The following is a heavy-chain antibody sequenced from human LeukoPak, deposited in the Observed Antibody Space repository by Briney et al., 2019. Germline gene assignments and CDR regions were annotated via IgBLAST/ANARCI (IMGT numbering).Heavy chain of an antibody. CDR2: IKQDGSEK. V-gene: IGHV3-7*03. Sequence: GSLRLSCAASGFTFNSYWMTWVRQAPGKGLEWVANIKQDGSEKYYVDSVKGRFTISRDNAKNSLYLQMNSLRAEDTAAYYCASTQLVPYYYYYYGMDVWGQGTTVTVSS. CDR3: ASTQLVPYYYYYYGMDV. J-gene: IGHJ6*02. D-gene: IGHD6-13*01. CDR1: GFTFNSYW.